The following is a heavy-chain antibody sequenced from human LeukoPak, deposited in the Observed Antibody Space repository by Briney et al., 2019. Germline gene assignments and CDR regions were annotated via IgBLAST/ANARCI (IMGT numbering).Heavy chain of an antibody. V-gene: IGHV1-2*02. J-gene: IGHJ1*01. D-gene: IGHD4-17*01. CDR1: GYTFTGYY. Sequence: ASVKVSCKASGYTFTGYYMHWVRQAPGQGLEWMGWINPNSGGTNYAQKFRGRVTMTRDTSISTAYMELSRLRSDDTAMYYCARGGRTVTQAEYFQHWGQGTLVTVSS. CDR3: ARGGRTVTQAEYFQH. CDR2: INPNSGGT.